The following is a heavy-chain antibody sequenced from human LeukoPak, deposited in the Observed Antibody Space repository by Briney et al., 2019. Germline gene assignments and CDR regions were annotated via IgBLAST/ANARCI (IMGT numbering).Heavy chain of an antibody. V-gene: IGHV3-43*02. CDR2: IDMDGRST. D-gene: IGHD1-26*01. CDR1: GFTLGAFA. CDR3: ATWAFYHSLDV. Sequence: GRSLRLSCAASGFTLGAFAMQWVRQAPRKGLEWVSLIDMDGRSTYYADCVKGRFTISRDNSKNSLYLQMNSLRTEDTALYYCATWAFYHSLDVWGQGTTVTVSS. J-gene: IGHJ6*02.